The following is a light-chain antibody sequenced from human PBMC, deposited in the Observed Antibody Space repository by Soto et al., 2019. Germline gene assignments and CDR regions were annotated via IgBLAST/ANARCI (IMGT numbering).Light chain of an antibody. V-gene: IGKV3-11*01. CDR1: QSVSSY. CDR3: QQRSKFLCT. Sequence: EIVLTQSPATLSLSPGERATLSCRASQSVSSYLAWYQQKPGQAPRLLMYDTSNRAPAIPARFSGSGSGTAFTLTISSLEPEDFAVYFCQQRSKFLCTFGQGTKVDI. CDR2: DTS. J-gene: IGKJ1*01.